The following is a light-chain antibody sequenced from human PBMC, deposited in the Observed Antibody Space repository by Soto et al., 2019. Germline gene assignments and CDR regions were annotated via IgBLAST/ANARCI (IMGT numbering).Light chain of an antibody. J-gene: IGKJ5*01. CDR2: AAS. CDR3: QQFNSYSLT. CDR1: QGISSY. V-gene: IGKV1-9*01. Sequence: IQLTQSPSTLSASVGDRVTITCRASQGISSYLAWYQQKPGKAPKLLIYAASTLQSGVPSRFSGSGSGTDFTLTISSLQPEDFATYYCQQFNSYSLTFGQGTRLEI.